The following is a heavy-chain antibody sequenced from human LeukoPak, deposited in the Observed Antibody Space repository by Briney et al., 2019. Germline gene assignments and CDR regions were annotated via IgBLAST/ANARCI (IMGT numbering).Heavy chain of an antibody. CDR3: AREMGIAVAGNLDY. D-gene: IGHD6-19*01. J-gene: IGHJ4*02. CDR2: ISSSSSYI. CDR1: GFTFSSYS. Sequence: GGSLRLSCAASGFTFSSYSMNWVRQAPGKGLEWVSSISSSSSYIYYADSVKGRFTISRDNAKNSLYLQMNSLRAEGTAVYYCAREMGIAVAGNLDYWGQGTLVTVSS. V-gene: IGHV3-21*01.